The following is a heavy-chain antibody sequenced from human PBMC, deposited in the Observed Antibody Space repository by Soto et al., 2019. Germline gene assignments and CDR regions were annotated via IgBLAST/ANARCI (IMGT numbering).Heavy chain of an antibody. V-gene: IGHV3-74*01. J-gene: IGHJ6*03. D-gene: IGHD2-15*01. CDR2: TNSDGSTS. CDR1: GFTFSNYW. Sequence: EVQLVESGGGLVQPGGSLRLSCAASGFTFSNYWMYWVRQAPGKGLVWVSRTNSDGSTSSYADSVKGRFTISRDNAKTTLYLQMNSLRAEDTAVYYCARGDGVGGSCYSLAGSFYYYMDVWGKGTTVTVFS. CDR3: ARGDGVGGSCYSLAGSFYYYMDV.